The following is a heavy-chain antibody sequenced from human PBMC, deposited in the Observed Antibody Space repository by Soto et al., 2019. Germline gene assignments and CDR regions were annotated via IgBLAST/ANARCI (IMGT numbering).Heavy chain of an antibody. V-gene: IGHV4-39*01. D-gene: IGHD3-22*01. J-gene: IGHJ5*02. CDR3: ARPQYYYDSSGYQGTNWFDP. CDR2: IYYSGST. Sequence: SETLSLTCTVSGGSISSSSYYWGWIRQPPGKGLEWIGSIYYSGSTYYNPSLKSRVTISVDTSKNQFSLKLSSVTAADTAVYYCARPQYYYDSSGYQGTNWFDPWGQGTLVTVSS. CDR1: GGSISSSSYY.